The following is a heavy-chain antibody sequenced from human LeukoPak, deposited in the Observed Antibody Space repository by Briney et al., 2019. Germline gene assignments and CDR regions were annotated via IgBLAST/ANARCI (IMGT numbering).Heavy chain of an antibody. CDR3: ARDALWFGELSTLDY. CDR1: GYTFTSYG. V-gene: IGHV1-18*01. Sequence: ASVKVSCKASGYTFTSYGISWVRQAPVQGLEWMGWISAYNGNTNYAQKLQGRVTMTTDTSTSTAYMELRSLRSDDTAVYYCARDALWFGELSTLDYWGQGTLVTVSS. CDR2: ISAYNGNT. J-gene: IGHJ4*02. D-gene: IGHD3-10*01.